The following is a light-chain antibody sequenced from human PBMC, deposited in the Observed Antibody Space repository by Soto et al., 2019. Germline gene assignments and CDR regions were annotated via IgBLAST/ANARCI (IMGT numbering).Light chain of an antibody. J-gene: IGLJ2*01. CDR2: EVS. CDR3: RSYTSSNTLG. CDR1: SSDVGAYNY. Sequence: QSALTQPASVSGSPGQSITISCTGTSSDVGAYNYVSWYQQHPGQAPKLMIFEVSDRPSGVSNRFSGSKSGNPASLTISGLQAEDDAYYYCRSYTSSNTLGLGGGTKLPV. V-gene: IGLV2-14*01.